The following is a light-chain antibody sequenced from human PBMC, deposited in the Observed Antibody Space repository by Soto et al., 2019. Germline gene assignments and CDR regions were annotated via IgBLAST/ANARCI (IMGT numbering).Light chain of an antibody. V-gene: IGKV1-12*01. Sequence: DIQMTQSPSSVSASVGDRVTITCRASQGISSWLAWYQQKPGKAPKLLIYAASSLQSGVPSRFRRRGSGADFPPTISSPQPEEFSTYYCQQANSFPWTFGQGTKVEIK. CDR1: QGISSW. J-gene: IGKJ1*01. CDR3: QQANSFPWT. CDR2: AAS.